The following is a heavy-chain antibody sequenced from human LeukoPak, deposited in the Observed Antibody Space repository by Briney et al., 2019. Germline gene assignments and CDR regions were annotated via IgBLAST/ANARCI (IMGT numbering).Heavy chain of an antibody. CDR3: AKGTLAHYYDSSGYYHLSFDY. D-gene: IGHD3-22*01. V-gene: IGHV3-23*01. Sequence: GGSLSLSCAASGFTFSSYAMSWVRQAPGKGLEWVSGISGSGGSTYYADSVKGRFTISRDNSKNTLYLQMNSLRAEDTAVYSCAKGTLAHYYDSSGYYHLSFDYWGQGTLVTVSS. J-gene: IGHJ4*02. CDR2: ISGSGGST. CDR1: GFTFSSYA.